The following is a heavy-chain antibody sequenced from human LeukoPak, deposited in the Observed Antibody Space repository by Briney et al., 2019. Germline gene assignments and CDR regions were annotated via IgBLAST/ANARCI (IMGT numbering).Heavy chain of an antibody. CDR2: INPNSGYT. CDR3: ARVDYGNNPTSFDY. V-gene: IGHV1-2*06. J-gene: IGHJ4*02. D-gene: IGHD3-16*01. CDR1: GYRFSDYY. Sequence: GASVKVSCKASGYRFSDYYIHWVRQAPGQGLEWMGRINPNSGYTDYAQNFQGRVTMTRDTSINTIYMELSRLRSADTAVYYCARVDYGNNPTSFDYWGQGTLVTVFS.